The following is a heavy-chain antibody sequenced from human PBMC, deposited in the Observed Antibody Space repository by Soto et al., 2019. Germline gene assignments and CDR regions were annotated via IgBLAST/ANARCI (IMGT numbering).Heavy chain of an antibody. D-gene: IGHD1-26*01. CDR1: GCSISSGDYY. Sequence: SETLSLTCTVSGCSISSGDYYWSWIRQHPGKGLEWIGSIYYSGSTYYNPSLKSRVTISVDTSKNQFSLKLSSVTAADTAVYYCATQEVGGSYVYTFDPWGQGTLVTVSS. V-gene: IGHV4-39*01. CDR2: IYYSGST. CDR3: ATQEVGGSYVYTFDP. J-gene: IGHJ5*02.